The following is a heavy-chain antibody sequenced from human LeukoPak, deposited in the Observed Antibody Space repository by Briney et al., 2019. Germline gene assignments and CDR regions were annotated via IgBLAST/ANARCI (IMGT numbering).Heavy chain of an antibody. J-gene: IGHJ4*02. CDR3: ARHSDVVGAI. CDR1: GYTFTHQW. Sequence: GESLKISCEASGYTFTHQWIGRVRQMPGTGLEGVGIIYPRDSDTIYSPSFQGHVTISADTSINTAYLEWSSLEASDTAMYYCARHSDVVGAIWGQGTQVTVSS. D-gene: IGHD3-16*01. V-gene: IGHV5-51*01. CDR2: IYPRDSDT.